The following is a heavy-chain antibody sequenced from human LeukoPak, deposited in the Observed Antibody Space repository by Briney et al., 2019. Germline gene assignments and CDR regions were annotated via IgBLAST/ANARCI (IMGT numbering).Heavy chain of an antibody. Sequence: PSETLSLTCTVSGGSISSYYWSWIRQPPGKGLEWIGYIYYSGSTNYNPSLKSRVTISVDTSKNQFSLKLSSVTAADTAVYYCARHSSPARWHDSSGYPDYWGQGTLVTVSS. D-gene: IGHD3-22*01. V-gene: IGHV4-59*08. CDR2: IYYSGST. CDR1: GGSISSYY. CDR3: ARHSSPARWHDSSGYPDY. J-gene: IGHJ4*02.